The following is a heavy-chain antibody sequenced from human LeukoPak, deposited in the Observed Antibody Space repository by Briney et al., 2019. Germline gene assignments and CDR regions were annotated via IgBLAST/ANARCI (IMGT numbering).Heavy chain of an antibody. CDR1: GGTFSSYA. D-gene: IGHD4-17*01. J-gene: IGHJ4*02. Sequence: SVKVSCKASGGTFSSYAISWVRQAPGQGLEWMGRIIPILGIANYAQKFQGRVTITADKSTSTACMELSSLRSEDTAVYYCARELYGDYSTPLDYWGQGTLVTVSS. CDR3: ARELYGDYSTPLDY. CDR2: IIPILGIA. V-gene: IGHV1-69*04.